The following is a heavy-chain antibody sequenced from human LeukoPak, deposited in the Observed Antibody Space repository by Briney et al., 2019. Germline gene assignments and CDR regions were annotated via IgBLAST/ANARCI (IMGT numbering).Heavy chain of an antibody. V-gene: IGHV3-11*05. CDR1: GFTFSDYR. J-gene: IGHJ4*02. CDR3: ARDFRDILTRYQQYYFDY. Sequence: PGGSLRLSCAASGFTFSDYRMTWIRQAPGKGLEWVSYISGSSNYTNSADSVKGRFTISRDSAKNSLYLQMNSLRAEDTAVYYCARDFRDILTRYQQYYFDYWGQGTLVTVSS. CDR2: ISGSSNYT. D-gene: IGHD3-9*01.